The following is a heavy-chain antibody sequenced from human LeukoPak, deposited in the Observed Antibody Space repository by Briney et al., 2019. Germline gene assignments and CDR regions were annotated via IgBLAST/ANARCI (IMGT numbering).Heavy chain of an antibody. V-gene: IGHV1-69*01. CDR3: ATDLGWNDFPPDY. D-gene: IGHD1-1*01. CDR2: IIPIFGTA. CDR1: GGTFSSYA. J-gene: IGHJ4*01. Sequence: SVKVSCKASGGTFSSYAISWVRQAPGQGLEWMGGIIPIFGTANYAQKFQGRVTITADESTSTAYMELSSLRVEDTAVYYCATDLGWNDFPPDYWGQGILVAVSS.